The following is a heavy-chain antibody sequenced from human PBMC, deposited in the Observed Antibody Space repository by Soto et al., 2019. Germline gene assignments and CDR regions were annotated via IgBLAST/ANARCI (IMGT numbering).Heavy chain of an antibody. Sequence: GGSLSLSCAATGFNFSSYSMNWDRQAPGKGLEWVSPISSSSSYIYYADSVKGRFTISRDNAKNSLYLQMNSLRAEDTAVYYCARDSYSGYDHYYYYGMDVWGQGTTVTVSS. D-gene: IGHD5-12*01. J-gene: IGHJ6*02. CDR1: GFNFSSYS. CDR2: ISSSSSYI. CDR3: ARDSYSGYDHYYYYGMDV. V-gene: IGHV3-21*01.